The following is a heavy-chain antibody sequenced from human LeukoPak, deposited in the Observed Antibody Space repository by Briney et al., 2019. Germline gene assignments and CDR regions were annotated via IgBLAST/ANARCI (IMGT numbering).Heavy chain of an antibody. J-gene: IGHJ4*02. CDR3: AHRQGSGWYGY. CDR1: GISLSTSGVG. Sequence: SGPTLVKPQPTLTLTCTFPGISLSTSGVGVGWIRQLPGKALEWLALIYWNDDKRYSPSLKSRLTVTKDTSKNQVVLTMTNMDPLDTATYYCAHRQGSGWYGYWGQGTLVTVSS. D-gene: IGHD6-19*01. CDR2: IYWNDDK. V-gene: IGHV2-5*01.